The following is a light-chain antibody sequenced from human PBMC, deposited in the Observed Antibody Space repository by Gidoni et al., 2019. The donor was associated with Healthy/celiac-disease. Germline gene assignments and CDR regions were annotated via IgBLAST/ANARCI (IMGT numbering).Light chain of an antibody. Sequence: DIQMTQSPSSLSSSVGDRVTITCRASQSISSYLNWYQQTPGKAPKLLIYAASSWQSGVPSRCSGSGSGTEFTLTISSLQPEEFATYYCQQSYSTPGVTFGQGTKVDIK. J-gene: IGKJ3*01. V-gene: IGKV1-39*01. CDR2: AAS. CDR3: QQSYSTPGVT. CDR1: QSISSY.